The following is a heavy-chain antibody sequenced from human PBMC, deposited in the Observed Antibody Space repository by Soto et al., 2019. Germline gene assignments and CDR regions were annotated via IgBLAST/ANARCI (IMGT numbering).Heavy chain of an antibody. J-gene: IGHJ4*02. Sequence: QVQLQQSGAEVKRPGSSVKVSCKASGVSFNSYGFAWVRQAPGQGLEWLGKITPAIPLTNYAQILQGRVTITADTSTSTLYLELTSLTSKDTAVYYCAWMKMARLDHWGQGTLVTVSS. CDR2: ITPAIPLT. CDR1: GVSFNSYG. D-gene: IGHD2-2*03. CDR3: AWMKMARLDH. V-gene: IGHV1-69*09.